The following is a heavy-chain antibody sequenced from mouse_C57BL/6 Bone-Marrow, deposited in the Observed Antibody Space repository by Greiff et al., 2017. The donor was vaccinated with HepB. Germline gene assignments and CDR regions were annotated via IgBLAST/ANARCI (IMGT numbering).Heavy chain of an antibody. Sequence: EVQLKESGGGLVKPGGSLKLSCAASGFTFSSYAMSWVRQTPEKRLEWVATISDGGSYTYYPDNVKGRFTISRDNAKNNLYLQMSHLKSEDTAMYYCARDQLYYGSSYWYFDVWGTGTTVTVSS. CDR2: ISDGGSYT. CDR1: GFTFSSYA. J-gene: IGHJ1*03. CDR3: ARDQLYYGSSYWYFDV. V-gene: IGHV5-4*01. D-gene: IGHD1-1*01.